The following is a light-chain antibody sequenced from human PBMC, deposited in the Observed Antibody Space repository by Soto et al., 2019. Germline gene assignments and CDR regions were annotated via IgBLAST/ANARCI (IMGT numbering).Light chain of an antibody. CDR1: QDISNY. CDR3: QQYDNLPPYT. CDR2: DAS. J-gene: IGKJ2*01. V-gene: IGKV1-33*01. Sequence: DIQMTQSPSSLSASVGDRVTITCQASQDISNYLNWYQQKPGKAPKLLIYDASNLETGVPSRFXXXXXXXDFXXXXXXXXPXXXAXYYCQQYDNLPPYTFGQGTKLEIK.